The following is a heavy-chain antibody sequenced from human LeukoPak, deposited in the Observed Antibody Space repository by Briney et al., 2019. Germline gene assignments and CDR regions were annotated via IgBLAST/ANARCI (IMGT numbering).Heavy chain of an antibody. V-gene: IGHV1-69*13. D-gene: IGHD6-13*01. CDR3: ARGGPYSSSWLYDAFDI. J-gene: IGHJ3*02. Sequence: SVKVSCKASGGTFSSDAISWVRQAPGQGLEWMGGIIPIFGTASYAQTFQGRVTITADESTSTAYMELSSLRSEDTAVYYCARGGPYSSSWLYDAFDIWGQGTMVTVSS. CDR2: IIPIFGTA. CDR1: GGTFSSDA.